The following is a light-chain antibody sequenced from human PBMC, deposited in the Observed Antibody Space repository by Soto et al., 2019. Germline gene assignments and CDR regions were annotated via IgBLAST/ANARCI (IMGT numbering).Light chain of an antibody. J-gene: IGKJ5*01. CDR1: QSISNL. CDR3: QQYYDWLIT. CDR2: GAS. V-gene: IGKV3-15*01. Sequence: EIVMTQSPATLSVSPGERATLSCRASQSISNLLAWYQQKPGQAPRLLIYGASTRATGFPDRFSGSGSGTEFTLTISSLHSEDFAVYYCQQYYDWLITFGQGTRLEI.